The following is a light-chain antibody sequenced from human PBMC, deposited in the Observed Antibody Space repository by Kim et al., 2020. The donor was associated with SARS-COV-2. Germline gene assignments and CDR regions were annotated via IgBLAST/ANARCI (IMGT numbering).Light chain of an antibody. V-gene: IGKV1-5*03. CDR3: QQYNSYSQT. CDR1: QRIGTW. CDR2: KAS. J-gene: IGKJ1*01. Sequence: AFVGDGAPITCRASQRIGTWLAWYQQKPGKAPKLLIYKASSLERGVPSRFSGSVSGTEFTLTISSLQPDDFATYYCQQYNSYSQTFGQGTKVDIK.